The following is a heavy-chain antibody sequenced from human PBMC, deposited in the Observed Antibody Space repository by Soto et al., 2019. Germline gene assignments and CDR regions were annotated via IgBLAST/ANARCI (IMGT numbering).Heavy chain of an antibody. CDR1: GFSFTSSGVG. CDR3: ARRLLSRLPAAGYFDF. V-gene: IGHV2-5*01. J-gene: IGHJ4*02. D-gene: IGHD6-13*01. CDR2: IYWNGDK. Sequence: QITLKESGPTLVKPTQTLTLTCTFSGFSFTSSGVGVGWIRQPPGKALEWLALIYWNGDKRYSPSLQSRLTVTKDTSKDQVVLAMTNMDPVDTVTYYCARRLLSRLPAAGYFDFWGQGILVTVSS.